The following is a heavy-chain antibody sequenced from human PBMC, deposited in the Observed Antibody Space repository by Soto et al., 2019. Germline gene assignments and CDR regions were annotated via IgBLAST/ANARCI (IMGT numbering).Heavy chain of an antibody. CDR1: GFTFSSYA. CDR2: INSDGSST. J-gene: IGHJ4*02. V-gene: IGHV3-74*01. Sequence: GGSLRLSCAASGFTFSSYAMGWVRQAPGKGLVWVSRINSDGSSTSYADSVKGRFTISRDNAENTLYLQMNSLRAEDTAVYYCARSWLARFDYWGQGTLVTVSS. D-gene: IGHD6-19*01. CDR3: ARSWLARFDY.